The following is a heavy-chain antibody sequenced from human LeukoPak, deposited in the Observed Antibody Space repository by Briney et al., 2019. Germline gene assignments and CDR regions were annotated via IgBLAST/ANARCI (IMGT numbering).Heavy chain of an antibody. V-gene: IGHV4-59*01. Sequence: SETLSLTCSVSGGSISSYYWNWIRQTPGKGLEWIGYINYSADTNYNPSLKSRVSTSVDTSKNQLSLKLRSVTAADTAVYYCARADGRVAAADYWGQGTLVTVSS. D-gene: IGHD6-13*01. CDR1: GGSISSYY. CDR2: INYSADT. CDR3: ARADGRVAAADY. J-gene: IGHJ4*02.